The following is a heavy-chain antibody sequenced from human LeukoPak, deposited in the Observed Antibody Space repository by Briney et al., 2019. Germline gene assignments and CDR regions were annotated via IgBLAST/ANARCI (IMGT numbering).Heavy chain of an antibody. CDR3: ARAGRVGSSWPRGFNWFDP. CDR1: GYTFASYG. Sequence: ASVEVSCKASGYTFASYGISWVRQAPGQGLEWMGWISAYNGNTNYAQKLQGRVTMTTDTSTSTAYMELRSLRSDDTAVYYCARAGRVGSSWPRGFNWFDPWGQGTLVTVSS. J-gene: IGHJ5*02. D-gene: IGHD6-13*01. V-gene: IGHV1-18*01. CDR2: ISAYNGNT.